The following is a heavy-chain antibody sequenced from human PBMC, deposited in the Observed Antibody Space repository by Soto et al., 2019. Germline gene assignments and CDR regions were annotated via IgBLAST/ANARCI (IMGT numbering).Heavy chain of an antibody. CDR3: ARVDMYYYDSLDAFDI. CDR2: INAGNGNT. J-gene: IGHJ3*02. V-gene: IGHV1-3*01. Sequence: ASVKVSCKASGYTFTSYAMHWVRQAPGQRLEWMGWINAGNGNTKYSQKFQGRVTITRDTSASTAYMELSSLRSEDTAVYYCARVDMYYYDSLDAFDIWGQGTMVTVS. CDR1: GYTFTSYA. D-gene: IGHD3-22*01.